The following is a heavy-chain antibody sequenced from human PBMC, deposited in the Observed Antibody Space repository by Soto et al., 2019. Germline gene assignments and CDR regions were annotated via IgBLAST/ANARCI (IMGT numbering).Heavy chain of an antibody. Sequence: GESLKISCAASGFTFSSYGMHWVRQAPGKGLEWVAVISYDGSNKYYADSVKGRFTISRDNSKNTLYLQMNSLRAEDTAVYYCAKVDLGLLPPPSYGMDVWGQGTTVTVSS. V-gene: IGHV3-30*18. J-gene: IGHJ6*02. D-gene: IGHD3-22*01. CDR2: ISYDGSNK. CDR1: GFTFSSYG. CDR3: AKVDLGLLPPPSYGMDV.